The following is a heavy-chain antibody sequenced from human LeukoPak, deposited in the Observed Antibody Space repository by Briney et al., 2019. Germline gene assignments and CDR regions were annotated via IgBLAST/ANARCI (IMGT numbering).Heavy chain of an antibody. Sequence: SETLSLTCAVYGGSFSGYYWSWIRQPPGKGLEWIGEINHSGSTNYNPSLKSRVTISVDTSKNQFSLKLSSVTAADTAVHYCARWNKYYYDSSGYGNFDYWGQGTLVTVSS. CDR1: GGSFSGYY. CDR3: ARWNKYYYDSSGYGNFDY. V-gene: IGHV4-34*01. D-gene: IGHD3-22*01. CDR2: INHSGST. J-gene: IGHJ4*02.